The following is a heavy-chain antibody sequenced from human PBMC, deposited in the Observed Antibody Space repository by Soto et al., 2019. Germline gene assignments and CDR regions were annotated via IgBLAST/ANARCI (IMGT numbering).Heavy chain of an antibody. J-gene: IGHJ6*03. CDR3: ARLRNYDILTGSTNALHYYYYYYMDV. V-gene: IGHV4-59*08. D-gene: IGHD3-9*01. CDR1: GGSISSYY. Sequence: PSETLSLTCTLSGGSISSYYWSWIRPPLGKGLEWIGYIYYSGSTNYYPSLKSRVTISVDTSKNQFSLKLSSVTAADTAVYYCARLRNYDILTGSTNALHYYYYYYMDVWGKGTTVTVSS. CDR2: IYYSGST.